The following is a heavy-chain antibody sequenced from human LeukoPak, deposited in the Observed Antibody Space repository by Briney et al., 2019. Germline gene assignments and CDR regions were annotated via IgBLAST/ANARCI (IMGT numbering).Heavy chain of an antibody. CDR1: GLTFSSYA. CDR3: ARDFDGGGSTRVDY. Sequence: GRSLRLSCAASGLTFSSYAMHWVRQAPGKGLEWVAVISYDGSNKYYADSVKGRFTISRDNSKNTLYLQMNSLRAEDTAVYYCARDFDGGGSTRVDYWGRGTLVTVSS. V-gene: IGHV3-30*04. J-gene: IGHJ4*02. CDR2: ISYDGSNK. D-gene: IGHD2-15*01.